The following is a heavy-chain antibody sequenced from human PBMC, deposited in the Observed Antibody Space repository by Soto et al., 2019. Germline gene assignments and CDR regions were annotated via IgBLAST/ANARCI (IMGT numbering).Heavy chain of an antibody. CDR1: GFSFGSYA. Sequence: EVQLLESGGGLVQPGGSPRLSCAASGFSFGSYAMSWVRQAPGKGLEWVSTISGSGRATYYADSVKGRFTISRDNSKNTLYLEMNSLRAEDMAIYHCAKGHSYYGFRLEYWGQGTLVIVSS. CDR2: ISGSGRAT. V-gene: IGHV3-23*01. J-gene: IGHJ4*02. CDR3: AKGHSYYGFRLEY. D-gene: IGHD3-3*01.